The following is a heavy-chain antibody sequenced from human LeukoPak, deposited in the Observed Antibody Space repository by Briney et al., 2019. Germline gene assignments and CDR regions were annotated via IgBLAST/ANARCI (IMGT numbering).Heavy chain of an antibody. CDR3: AKDNRGSSSWYQKNNYYMDV. V-gene: IGHV3-23*01. D-gene: IGHD6-13*01. CDR1: GFTFSSYA. J-gene: IGHJ6*03. CDR2: ISGSGGST. Sequence: GGSLRLSCAASGFTFSSYAMSWVRQAPGKGLEWVSAISGSGGSTYYADSVKGRFTISRDNSKNTLYLQMNSLRAEDTAVYYCAKDNRGSSSWYQKNNYYMDVWGKGTTVTVSS.